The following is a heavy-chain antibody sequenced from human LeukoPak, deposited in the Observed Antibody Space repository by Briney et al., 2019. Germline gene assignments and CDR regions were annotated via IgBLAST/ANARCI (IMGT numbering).Heavy chain of an antibody. CDR3: ARCRKTMVRGAIGRTSLYYYHYYMDV. CDR1: GGSFSGYY. J-gene: IGHJ6*03. Sequence: PSETLSLTCGVYGGSFSGYYWTWIRQSPGKGLEWIGGIDDSGITNYNPSLISRVSISLDTSKNQFSLTLTSVTAADTAVYYCARCRKTMVRGAIGRTSLYYYHYYMDVWGKGTTVTVSS. CDR2: IDDSGIT. V-gene: IGHV4-34*01. D-gene: IGHD3-10*01.